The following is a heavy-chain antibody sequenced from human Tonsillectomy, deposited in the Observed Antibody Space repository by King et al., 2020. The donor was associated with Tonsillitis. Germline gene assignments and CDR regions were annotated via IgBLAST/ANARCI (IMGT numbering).Heavy chain of an antibody. CDR2: ISSSGITI. CDR3: ARWSYYDSSGYSPLDAFDI. CDR1: GFTFSSYE. V-gene: IGHV3-48*03. Sequence: VQLVESGGGLVQPGGSLRLSCAASGFTFSSYEMNWVRQAPGKGLEWVSYISSSGITIYYADSVTGPFTISIANAKNSLYLQMNSLRAEDTAVYYCARWSYYDSSGYSPLDAFDIWGQGTMVTVSS. D-gene: IGHD3-22*01. J-gene: IGHJ3*02.